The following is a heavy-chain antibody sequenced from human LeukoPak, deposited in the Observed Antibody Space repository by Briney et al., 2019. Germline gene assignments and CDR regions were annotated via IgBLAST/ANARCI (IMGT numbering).Heavy chain of an antibody. D-gene: IGHD5-12*01. CDR3: ARGGEEPVEMATGGYFDY. CDR2: IYSGGST. J-gene: IGHJ4*02. CDR1: GFTVSSNY. Sequence: GGSLRLSCAASGFTVSSNYMSWVRQAPGKGLEWVSVIYSGGSTYYADSVKGRFTISRHNSRNTLYLQMNSLRAEDTAVYYCARGGEEPVEMATGGYFDYWGQGTLVTVSS. V-gene: IGHV3-53*04.